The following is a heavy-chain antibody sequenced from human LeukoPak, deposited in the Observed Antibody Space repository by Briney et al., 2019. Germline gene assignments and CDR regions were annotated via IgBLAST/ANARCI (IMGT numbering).Heavy chain of an antibody. CDR2: VSGSGGST. CDR3: AKNSGYSYGTVYYFDY. Sequence: PGGSLRLSCAASGFTFSNYAMSWVRQAPGKGLEWVSAVSGSGGSTYYADSVKGRFTIPRDNSKNTLYLQMNSLRAEDTAVYYCAKNSGYSYGTVYYFDYWGQGTLVTVSS. CDR1: GFTFSNYA. V-gene: IGHV3-23*01. D-gene: IGHD5-18*01. J-gene: IGHJ4*02.